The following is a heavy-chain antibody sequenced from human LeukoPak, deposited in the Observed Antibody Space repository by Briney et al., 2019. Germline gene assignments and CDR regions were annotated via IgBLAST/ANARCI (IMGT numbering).Heavy chain of an antibody. CDR1: GGSISSYY. Sequence: SETLSLTCTVSGGSISSYYWSWIRQPPGKGLEWIGYIYYSGSTNYNPSLKSRVTISVDTSKNQFSLKLSSVTAADTAVYYCARDSGWLRSNYYYYGMDVWGQGTTVTVSS. V-gene: IGHV4-59*01. CDR3: ARDSGWLRSNYYYYGMDV. J-gene: IGHJ6*02. D-gene: IGHD5-12*01. CDR2: IYYSGST.